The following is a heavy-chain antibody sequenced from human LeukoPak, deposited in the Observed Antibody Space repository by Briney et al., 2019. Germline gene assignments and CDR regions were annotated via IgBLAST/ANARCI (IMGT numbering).Heavy chain of an antibody. D-gene: IGHD3-16*02. CDR1: GGSISSYY. Sequence: SETLSLTCTVSGGSISSYYWSWIRQPPGKGLEWIGYIYYSGSTNYNPSLKSRVTISVDTSKNQFSLKLSPVTAADTAVYYCARQGRVISVSPFDYWGQGTLVTVSS. J-gene: IGHJ4*02. V-gene: IGHV4-59*08. CDR2: IYYSGST. CDR3: ARQGRVISVSPFDY.